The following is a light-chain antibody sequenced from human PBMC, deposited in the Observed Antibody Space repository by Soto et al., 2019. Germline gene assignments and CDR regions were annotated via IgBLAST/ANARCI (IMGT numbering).Light chain of an antibody. Sequence: EIVLTQSPATLSLSPGERATLSCRGSQSVTKYLAWYQQKPGQAPRLIIYDVSNRATGIPARFSGSGSGTDFTLTISSLEPEDSAVYYCQLRSNWLKTFGQGTKLEIK. J-gene: IGKJ2*01. V-gene: IGKV3-11*01. CDR3: QLRSNWLKT. CDR1: QSVTKY. CDR2: DVS.